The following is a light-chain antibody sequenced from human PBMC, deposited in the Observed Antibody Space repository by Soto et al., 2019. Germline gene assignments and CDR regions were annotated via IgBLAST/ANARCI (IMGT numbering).Light chain of an antibody. J-gene: IGKJ3*01. Sequence: DIQMTQSPPSLSASVGDRVTITCQASHDIGNSLYWYQDKPGQAPKLVIYDAYNLETGVPSTFSGSGYGTDFTFTISSLRPEDIATYYCQKSDHLPLFGPGTKLDI. CDR3: QKSDHLPL. CDR1: HDIGNS. V-gene: IGKV1-33*01. CDR2: DAY.